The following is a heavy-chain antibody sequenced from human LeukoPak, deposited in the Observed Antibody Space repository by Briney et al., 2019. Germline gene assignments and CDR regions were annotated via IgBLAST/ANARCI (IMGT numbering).Heavy chain of an antibody. CDR1: GFTFSSYA. CDR2: IAHDASNT. CDR3: ARDTGGRGWFDP. V-gene: IGHV3-30*04. J-gene: IGHJ5*02. Sequence: PGGSLRLSCAAFGFTFSSYAMHWVRQAPGKGLEWVTVIAHDASNTIYADSVKGRFTISRDNSKKTLYLVMNSLRAEDTAMYYCARDTGGRGWFDPWGQGTLVTVSS. D-gene: IGHD2-8*02.